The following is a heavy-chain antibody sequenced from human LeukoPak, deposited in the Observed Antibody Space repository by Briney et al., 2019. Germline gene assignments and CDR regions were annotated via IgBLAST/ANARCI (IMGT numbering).Heavy chain of an antibody. D-gene: IGHD5-18*01. Sequence: PSETLSLTCTVSGGSISSYYWSWIRQPPGKGLEWIGYIYYSGSTNYNPSLKSRVTISVDTSKNQFSLKLSSVTAADTAVYYCARTSYGYDYWGQGTLVTASS. CDR2: IYYSGST. V-gene: IGHV4-59*01. CDR3: ARTSYGYDY. CDR1: GGSISSYY. J-gene: IGHJ4*02.